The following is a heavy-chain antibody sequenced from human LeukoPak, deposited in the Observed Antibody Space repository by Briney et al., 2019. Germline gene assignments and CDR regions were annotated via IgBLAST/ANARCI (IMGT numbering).Heavy chain of an antibody. J-gene: IGHJ4*02. Sequence: PGGSLRLSCAASGFTLSTYWMHWVRQAPGKGLVWVSRINSDGTTTTYADSVKGRFTISRDNAKNTLYLQMNSLRAEDTAVYYCARPLYRHASPSDYWGQGTLVTVSS. CDR1: GFTLSTYW. CDR2: INSDGTTT. D-gene: IGHD2-2*02. CDR3: ARPLYRHASPSDY. V-gene: IGHV3-74*01.